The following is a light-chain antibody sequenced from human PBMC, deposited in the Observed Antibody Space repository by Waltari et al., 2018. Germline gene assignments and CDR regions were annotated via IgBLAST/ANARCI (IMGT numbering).Light chain of an antibody. J-gene: IGKJ4*01. CDR2: AAS. Sequence: DIQMTQSPSSLSASVGDRVTITCRASHDINNYLAWYQQKPGKVPVLVIYAASTPSSGVPSRFSGSGFGRDVTLTISSLQPEDVATYYCQKFDRSPLTFGGGTKVEI. CDR1: HDINNY. CDR3: QKFDRSPLT. V-gene: IGKV1-27*01.